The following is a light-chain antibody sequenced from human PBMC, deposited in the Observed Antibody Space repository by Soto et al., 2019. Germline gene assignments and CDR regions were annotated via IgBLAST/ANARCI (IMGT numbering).Light chain of an antibody. V-gene: IGKV3-15*01. CDR3: HQYYKWALT. CDR2: AAS. Sequence: EVVMKQSPATLSVSPGERVTLSCRASQSAISNLAWYHQKPVQTPRLPIYAASTRATDIPARFSGSGSGTDFTLTISSLLSEDFAVYYCHQYYKWALTFGGGTNVDI. CDR1: QSAISN. J-gene: IGKJ4*01.